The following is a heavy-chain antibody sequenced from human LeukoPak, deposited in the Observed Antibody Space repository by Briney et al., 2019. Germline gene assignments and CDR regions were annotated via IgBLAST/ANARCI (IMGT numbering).Heavy chain of an antibody. CDR1: GFTFSSYS. CDR3: ARGYYYGSGSHDY. CDR2: ISSSSSTI. J-gene: IGHJ4*02. Sequence: GGSLRLSCAASGFTFSSYSMNWVRQAPGKGLEWVSYISSSSSTIYYADSVKGRFTISRDNAKNSLYLQMNSLRAEDTAVYYCARGYYYGSGSHDYWGQGTLVTVSS. D-gene: IGHD3-10*01. V-gene: IGHV3-48*04.